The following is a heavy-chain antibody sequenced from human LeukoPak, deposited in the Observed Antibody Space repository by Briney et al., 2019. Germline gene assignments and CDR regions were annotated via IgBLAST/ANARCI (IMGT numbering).Heavy chain of an antibody. CDR3: AKDTTHYDFWSGYSPLYYFDY. CDR2: ISGSGGST. CDR1: GVTFSSYA. V-gene: IGHV3-23*01. Sequence: GGSLRLSCAASGVTFSSYAMSWVRQAPGKGLEWVSAISGSGGSTYYADSVKGRFTISRDNSKNTLYLQMDSLRAEDTAVYCCAKDTTHYDFWSGYSPLYYFDYWGQGTLVTVSS. J-gene: IGHJ4*02. D-gene: IGHD3-3*01.